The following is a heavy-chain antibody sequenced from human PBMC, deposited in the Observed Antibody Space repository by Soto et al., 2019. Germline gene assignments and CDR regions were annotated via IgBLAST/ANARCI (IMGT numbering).Heavy chain of an antibody. Sequence: GGSVKVACKASGYTFTSYGLSSVRQAPGQGLEWMGWISAYNGNTNYAQKLQGRVTMTTDTSTSTAYMELRSLRSEDTAVYYCARDGVRGVSPFDYWGQGTLVTVSS. CDR2: ISAYNGNT. CDR3: ARDGVRGVSPFDY. D-gene: IGHD3-10*01. J-gene: IGHJ4*02. V-gene: IGHV1-18*01. CDR1: GYTFTSYG.